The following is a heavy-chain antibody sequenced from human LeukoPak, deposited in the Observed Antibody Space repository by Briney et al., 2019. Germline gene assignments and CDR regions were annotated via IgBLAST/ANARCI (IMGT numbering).Heavy chain of an antibody. V-gene: IGHV3-23*01. J-gene: IGHJ3*02. CDR2: ISGSGGST. D-gene: IGHD2-2*03. CDR3: ARERGGFCSSTTCSRAFDI. CDR1: GFTFSSYA. Sequence: GGSLRLSCAASGFTFSSYAMSWVRQAPGKGLEWVSAISGSGGSTYYADSVKGRFTISRDNAKNSLYLQMNSLGAEDTAVYYCARERGGFCSSTTCSRAFDIWGQGTMVTVSS.